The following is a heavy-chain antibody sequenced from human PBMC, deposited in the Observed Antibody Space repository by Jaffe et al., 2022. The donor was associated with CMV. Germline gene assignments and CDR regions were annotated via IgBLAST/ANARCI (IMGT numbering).Heavy chain of an antibody. CDR2: IYYTGST. D-gene: IGHD2-15*01. J-gene: IGHJ3*02. Sequence: QVQLQESGPGLVKPSETLSLTCTVSGGSISSYYWSWIRQPPGKGLEWVGYIYYTGSTNYNPSLKSRVTISVDTSKNQFSLKLRSVTAADTAVYYCARRYCSGGSCYHAFDIWGQGTMVTVSS. CDR3: ARRYCSGGSCYHAFDI. V-gene: IGHV4-59*01. CDR1: GGSISSYY.